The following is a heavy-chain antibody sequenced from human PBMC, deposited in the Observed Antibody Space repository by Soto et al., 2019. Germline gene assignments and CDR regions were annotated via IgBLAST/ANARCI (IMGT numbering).Heavy chain of an antibody. J-gene: IGHJ4*02. V-gene: IGHV4-59*01. CDR1: GDSISTYY. CDR2: LYYGRSA. D-gene: IGHD3-22*01. CDR3: ALRSMAVVPEY. Sequence: QVQLQESGPGLVKPSETLSLTCAVSGDSISTYYCMWIRQPPGKGLESIGYLYYGRSANYNPSLKSRVTLSVDTSTNQCSLTPSSMTAADTAVYYCALRSMAVVPEYWGQGTLVTVSS.